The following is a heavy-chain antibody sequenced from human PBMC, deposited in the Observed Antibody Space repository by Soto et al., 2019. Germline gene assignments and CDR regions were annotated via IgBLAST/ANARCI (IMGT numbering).Heavy chain of an antibody. Sequence: SETLSLTCTVFGGSISSYFYIWVRQPPGKGLEWIGSVYYTGTTDYNPSLKSRVTISVDTSKNQFSLKLSSVTAADTAVYYCARRDRGYYDSSGYYQGSFDYWGQGTLVTVSS. V-gene: IGHV4-59*01. J-gene: IGHJ4*02. D-gene: IGHD3-22*01. CDR3: ARRDRGYYDSSGYYQGSFDY. CDR2: VYYTGTT. CDR1: GGSISSYF.